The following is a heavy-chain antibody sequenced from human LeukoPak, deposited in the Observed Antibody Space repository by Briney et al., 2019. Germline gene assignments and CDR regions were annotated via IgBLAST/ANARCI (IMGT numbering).Heavy chain of an antibody. CDR2: ISAYNGNT. Sequence: ASVKVSCKASGYTFTSYGISWVRQAPGQGLEWMGWISAYNGNTNYAQKLQGRVTMTTDTSTSTAYMELRSLRSDDTAVYYCARGAGGAAAGTSNWFDPWGQGTLVTVSS. CDR1: GYTFTSYG. J-gene: IGHJ5*02. CDR3: ARGAGGAAAGTSNWFDP. D-gene: IGHD6-13*01. V-gene: IGHV1-18*01.